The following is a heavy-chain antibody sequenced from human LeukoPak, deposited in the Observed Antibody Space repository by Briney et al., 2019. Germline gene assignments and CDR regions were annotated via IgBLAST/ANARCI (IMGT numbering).Heavy chain of an antibody. V-gene: IGHV3-21*01. CDR1: GFTFSSYS. J-gene: IGHJ4*02. Sequence: GGSLRLSCAASGFTFSSYSMNWVRQAPGKGLEWVSSISSSSSYIYYADSVKGRFTISRDNAKNMLYLELNSLRAEDMAVYYCARVLTGYYHWDYWGQGTLVTVSS. CDR3: ARVLTGYYHWDY. CDR2: ISSSSSYI. D-gene: IGHD3-9*01.